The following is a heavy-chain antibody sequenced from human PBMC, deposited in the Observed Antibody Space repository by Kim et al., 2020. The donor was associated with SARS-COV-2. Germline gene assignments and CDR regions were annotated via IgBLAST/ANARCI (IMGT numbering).Heavy chain of an antibody. CDR1: GFTFSTYA. J-gene: IGHJ4*02. D-gene: IGHD6-13*01. Sequence: GGSLRLSCAASGFTFSTYAMSWVRQAQRRGLEWVSTITGNGAATYYADSVRGRFTISRDNSKNTLSLQMNSLRAEDTALYYCAKTGQLDYWGQGTLVTVS. CDR2: ITGNGAAT. V-gene: IGHV3-23*01. CDR3: AKTGQLDY.